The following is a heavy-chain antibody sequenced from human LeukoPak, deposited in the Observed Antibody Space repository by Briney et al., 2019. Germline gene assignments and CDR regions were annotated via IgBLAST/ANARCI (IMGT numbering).Heavy chain of an antibody. CDR1: GYTFTGYY. CDR3: ASPIV. D-gene: IGHD2-2*02. Sequence: SVKVSCKASGYTFTGYYMHWVRQAPGQGLEWMGRIIPILGIANYAQKFQDRVTITADKSTSTAYMELSSLRSEDTAVYYCASPIVWGQGTTVTVSS. V-gene: IGHV1-69*02. J-gene: IGHJ6*02. CDR2: IIPILGIA.